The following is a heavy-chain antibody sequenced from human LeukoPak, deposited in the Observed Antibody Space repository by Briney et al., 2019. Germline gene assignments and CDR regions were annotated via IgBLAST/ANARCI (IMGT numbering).Heavy chain of an antibody. V-gene: IGHV1-46*01. D-gene: IGHD3-10*01. CDR1: GYTFISCY. J-gene: IGHJ4*02. CDR2: INPSGGRT. CDR3: ARYSGERGSGSYLIAY. Sequence: ASVKVSCKACGYTFISCYIHWVRQAPGQGLEGMGIINPSGGRTGNAQKSQGRATMTRDTSISTAYMELSRLRSDDTAVYYCARYSGERGSGSYLIAYWGQGTLVTVSS.